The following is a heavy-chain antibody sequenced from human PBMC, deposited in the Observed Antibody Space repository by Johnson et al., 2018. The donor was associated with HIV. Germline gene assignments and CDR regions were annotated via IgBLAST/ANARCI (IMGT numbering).Heavy chain of an antibody. V-gene: IGHV3-53*01. Sequence: VQLVESGGGLIQPGGSLRLSCAASDFTVSGNYMSWVRQAPGKGLEWVSLIHSGGTYYADSVKGRFTISRDNSKNTLYLQMNSLRAEDTALYYCALRGNAFDIWGQGTMVTVSS. CDR1: DFTVSGNY. CDR3: ALRGNAFDI. CDR2: IHSGGT. D-gene: IGHD3-9*01. J-gene: IGHJ3*02.